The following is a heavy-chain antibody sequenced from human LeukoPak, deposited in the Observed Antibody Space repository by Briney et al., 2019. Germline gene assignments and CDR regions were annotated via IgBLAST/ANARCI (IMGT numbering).Heavy chain of an antibody. CDR1: GYSFTSYW. V-gene: IGHV5-10-1*01. Sequence: GESLKIYCKGSGYSFTSYWISWVRQMPGKGLEWMGRIDPSDSYTNYSPSFQGHVTISADKSISTAYLQWSSLKASDTAMYYCARAGSTSCYKCWFDPWGQGTLVTVSS. D-gene: IGHD2-2*02. CDR3: ARAGSTSCYKCWFDP. CDR2: IDPSDSYT. J-gene: IGHJ5*02.